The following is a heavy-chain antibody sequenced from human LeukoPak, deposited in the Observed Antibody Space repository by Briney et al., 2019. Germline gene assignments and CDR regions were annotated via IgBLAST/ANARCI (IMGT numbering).Heavy chain of an antibody. Sequence: GGSLRPSCAASGFTFSSYWMSWVRQAPGKGLEWVANIKQDGSEKYYVDSAKGRFTISRDNAKNSLYLQMNSLRAEDTAVYYCARDGRYFDWSFDYWGQGTLVTVSS. CDR3: ARDGRYFDWSFDY. D-gene: IGHD3-9*01. CDR1: GFTFSSYW. V-gene: IGHV3-7*01. CDR2: IKQDGSEK. J-gene: IGHJ4*02.